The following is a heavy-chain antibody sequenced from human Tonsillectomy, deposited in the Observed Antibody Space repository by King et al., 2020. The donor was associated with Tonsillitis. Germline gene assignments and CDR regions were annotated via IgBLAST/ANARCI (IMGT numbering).Heavy chain of an antibody. CDR2: ISYDGSNK. J-gene: IGHJ4*02. V-gene: IGHV3-30*03. D-gene: IGHD1-26*01. CDR1: GFTFSSYG. Sequence: VQLVESGGGVVQPGRSLRLSCAASGFTFSSYGMHWVRQAPGKGLEWVAVISYDGSNKYYADSVKGRFTISRDNSKNTLYLQMNSLRAEDTAVYYCAIEWIRNSIVGAQFDYWGQGTLVTVSS. CDR3: AIEWIRNSIVGAQFDY.